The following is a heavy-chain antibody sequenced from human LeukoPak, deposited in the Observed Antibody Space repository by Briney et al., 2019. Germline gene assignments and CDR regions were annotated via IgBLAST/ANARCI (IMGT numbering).Heavy chain of an antibody. J-gene: IGHJ4*02. V-gene: IGHV1-46*01. D-gene: IGHD3-22*01. CDR2: INPSGGST. Sequence: SVKVSCKASGYTFISYYMHWVRQAPGQGLEWMGIINPSGGSTTYAQMFQGRVILTRDTSTRTVYMELYSLRSEDTAVYYCARDDSSAHYYFDHWGQGTPVTVSS. CDR3: ARDDSSAHYYFDH. CDR1: GYTFISYY.